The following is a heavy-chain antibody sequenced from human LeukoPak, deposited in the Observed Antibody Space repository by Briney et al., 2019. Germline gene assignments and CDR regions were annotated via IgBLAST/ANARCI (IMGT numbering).Heavy chain of an antibody. D-gene: IGHD3-10*01. CDR1: GLTFNTYW. Sequence: PGGSLRLSCAASGLTFNTYWMGWVRQAPGKGLEWVANIKQDGSEKYYVDSVTGRFTISRDNAKYSLYLQMNSLRAEDTAVYYCARELPTGTDYFDYWGQGTLVTVSS. CDR2: IKQDGSEK. CDR3: ARELPTGTDYFDY. J-gene: IGHJ4*02. V-gene: IGHV3-7*01.